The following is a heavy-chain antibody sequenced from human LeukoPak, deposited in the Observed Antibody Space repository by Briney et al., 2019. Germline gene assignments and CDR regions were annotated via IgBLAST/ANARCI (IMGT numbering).Heavy chain of an antibody. CDR1: GFTFSSYW. Sequence: PGGSLRLSCAASGFTFSSYWMSWVRQAPGKGLEWVANIKQDGSEKYYVDSVKGRFTISRDNAKNSLYLQMNSLRAEDTAVYYCARDTSAEWELLVTPYYYYYMDVWGKGTTVTVSS. CDR2: IKQDGSEK. V-gene: IGHV3-7*01. D-gene: IGHD1-26*01. J-gene: IGHJ6*03. CDR3: ARDTSAEWELLVTPYYYYYMDV.